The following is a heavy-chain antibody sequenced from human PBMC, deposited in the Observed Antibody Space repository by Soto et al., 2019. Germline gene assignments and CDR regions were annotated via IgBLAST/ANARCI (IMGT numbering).Heavy chain of an antibody. J-gene: IGHJ3*02. D-gene: IGHD2-8*01. V-gene: IGHV4-59*01. CDR3: ARGVSRI. CDR1: GGSISGYY. CDR2: IYYSGST. Sequence: SETLSLTCTVSGGSISGYYWSWIRQPPGKGLEWIGYIYYSGSTNYNPSLKSRVTISVDTSKNQFSLKLSSVTAADTAVYYCARGVSRIWGQGTMVTVS.